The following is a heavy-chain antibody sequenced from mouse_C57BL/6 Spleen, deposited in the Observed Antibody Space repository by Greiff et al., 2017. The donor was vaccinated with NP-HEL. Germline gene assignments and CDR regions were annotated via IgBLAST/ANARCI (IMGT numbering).Heavy chain of an antibody. Sequence: EVQRVESGPELVKPGASVKLSCKASGYSFTDYNMNWVKPSNGKSLEWIGVINPNYGTTSYNQKFKGKATLTVDQSSSTAYMQLNSLTSEDSAVYYSERRGDGNNGEHDMDGWGQGTSVTVAS. J-gene: IGHJ4*01. D-gene: IGHD2-1*01. CDR3: ERRGDGNNGEHDMDG. CDR1: GYSFTDYN. CDR2: INPNYGTT. V-gene: IGHV1-39*01.